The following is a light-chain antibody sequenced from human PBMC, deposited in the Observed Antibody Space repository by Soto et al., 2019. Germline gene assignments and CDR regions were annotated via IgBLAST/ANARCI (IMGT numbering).Light chain of an antibody. J-gene: IGKJ5*01. CDR1: QSLVYSDGNTY. CDR3: MQGTHWPLT. V-gene: IGKV2-30*01. Sequence: DVVMTQSPLSLPVTLGQPASISCRSSQSLVYSDGNTYLNWFQQRPGQSPRRLIYNVSNRDSGVPDRFSGSGSGTDFTLKISRVEAEDVGVYYCMQGTHWPLTFGQGTRLEIK. CDR2: NVS.